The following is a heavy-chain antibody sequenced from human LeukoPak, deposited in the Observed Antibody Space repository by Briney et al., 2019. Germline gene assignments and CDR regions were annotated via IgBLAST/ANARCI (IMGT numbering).Heavy chain of an antibody. CDR3: ARRGYGYSSSWYPYYFDY. D-gene: IGHD6-13*01. Sequence: GASVKVSCKASGYTFTSYYMHWVRQAPGQGLEWMGIINPSGGSTSYAQKFQGRVTMTRDMSTSTVYMELSSLRSEDTAVYYCARRGYGYSSSWYPYYFDYWGQGTLVTVSS. V-gene: IGHV1-46*01. CDR2: INPSGGST. J-gene: IGHJ4*02. CDR1: GYTFTSYY.